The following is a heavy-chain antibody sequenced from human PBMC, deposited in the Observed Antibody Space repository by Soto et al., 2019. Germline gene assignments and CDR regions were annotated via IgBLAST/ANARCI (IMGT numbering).Heavy chain of an antibody. J-gene: IGHJ4*02. CDR3: ASSGGSYRGDY. Sequence: QVQLVQSGAEVKKPGSSVKVSCKASGGTFSSYTISWVRQAPGQGLEWMGRIIPILGIANYAQKFQGRVTXTXXKSTSTAYMELSSLRSEDTAVYYCASSGGSYRGDYWGQGTLVTVSS. CDR1: GGTFSSYT. V-gene: IGHV1-69*02. CDR2: IIPILGIA. D-gene: IGHD1-26*01.